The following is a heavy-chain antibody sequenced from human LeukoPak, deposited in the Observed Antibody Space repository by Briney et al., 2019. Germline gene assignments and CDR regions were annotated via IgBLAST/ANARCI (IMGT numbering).Heavy chain of an antibody. J-gene: IGHJ4*02. CDR1: GGTISSGGYY. CDR2: IYYSGST. D-gene: IGHD6-19*01. Sequence: SETLSLTCSVYGGTISSGGYYWSWIRQHPGRGLEWIGYIYYSGSTNYNPSLKSRVTISVDTSKNQVSLKLSSVTAADTAVYYCARGVAVAGNDYWGQGTLVTVSS. V-gene: IGHV4-61*08. CDR3: ARGVAVAGNDY.